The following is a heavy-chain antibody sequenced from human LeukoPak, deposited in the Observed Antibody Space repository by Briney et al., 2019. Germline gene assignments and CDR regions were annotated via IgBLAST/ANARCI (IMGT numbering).Heavy chain of an antibody. D-gene: IGHD3-16*01. J-gene: IGHJ4*02. Sequence: GGSLRLSCAASGFTFSSYWFHWVRQAPRKGLVWVSRINTDGTSTSYADSVKGRFTIARDNAKNTLYLQMNSLRAEDTAIYYCAKDMTGLRDYWGQGTLVTVPS. CDR1: GFTFSSYW. V-gene: IGHV3-74*01. CDR3: AKDMTGLRDY. CDR2: INTDGTST.